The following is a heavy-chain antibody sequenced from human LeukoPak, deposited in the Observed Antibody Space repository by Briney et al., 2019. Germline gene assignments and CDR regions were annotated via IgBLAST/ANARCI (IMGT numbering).Heavy chain of an antibody. J-gene: IGHJ3*02. CDR3: ATHRGYSYAYDAFDI. CDR1: GGSISSYY. CDR2: IYYSGST. Sequence: SETLSLTCTVSGGSISSYYWRWIRQPPGKGLEWIGYIYYSGSTNYNPSLKSRVTISVDTSKNQFSLKLTSVAAADTAVYYCATHRGYSYAYDAFDIWGQGTMVTVSS. V-gene: IGHV4-59*08. D-gene: IGHD5-18*01.